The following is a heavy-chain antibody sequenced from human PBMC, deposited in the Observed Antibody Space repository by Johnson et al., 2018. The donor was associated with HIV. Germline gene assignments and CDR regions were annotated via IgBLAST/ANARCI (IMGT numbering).Heavy chain of an antibody. CDR1: GFTFSSYA. CDR3: AREPYGAGPYVAFDS. J-gene: IGHJ3*02. CDR2: ISYDGGNK. Sequence: QVQLVESGGGVVQPGRSLRLSCAASGFTFSSYAMHWVRQAPGKGLEWVAVISYDGGNKYYADSVKGRFTISRDNSKNTLYLQMNSLRAEDTAVYSCAREPYGAGPYVAFDSWGQGTMVTVSS. D-gene: IGHD4/OR15-4a*01. V-gene: IGHV3-30-3*01.